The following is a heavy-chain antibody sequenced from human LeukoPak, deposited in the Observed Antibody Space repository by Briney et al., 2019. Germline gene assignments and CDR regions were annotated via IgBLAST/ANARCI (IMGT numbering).Heavy chain of an antibody. V-gene: IGHV1-8*03. J-gene: IGHJ6*03. D-gene: IGHD6-19*01. CDR1: GYTFTGYY. CDR2: MNPNSGNT. CDR3: ARAGGSGWYWYYYYYMDV. Sequence: GASVKVSCKASGYTFTGYYMHWVRQATGQGLEWMGWMNPNSGNTGYAQKFQGRVTITRNTSISTAYMELSSLRSEDTAVYYCARAGGSGWYWYYYYYMDVWGKGTTVTVSS.